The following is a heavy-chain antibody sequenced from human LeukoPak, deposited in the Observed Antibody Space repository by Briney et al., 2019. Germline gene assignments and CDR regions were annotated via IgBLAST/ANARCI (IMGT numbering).Heavy chain of an antibody. V-gene: IGHV4-59*01. CDR3: ARGGSSGWLDY. D-gene: IGHD6-19*01. CDR2: IYYSGST. Sequence: SETLSLTCTISGGSISSYYWSWIRQPPGKGLEWIGYIYYSGSTNYKPSLKSQVTISIDTSKNQFSLNLSSVTAADTAVYYCARGGSSGWLDYWGQGTLVTVSP. J-gene: IGHJ4*02. CDR1: GGSISSYY.